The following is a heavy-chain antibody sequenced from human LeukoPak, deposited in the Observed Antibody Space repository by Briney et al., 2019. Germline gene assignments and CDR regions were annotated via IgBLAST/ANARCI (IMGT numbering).Heavy chain of an antibody. CDR2: ISGSGGTT. CDR3: AKYPGASSGIYGGNAFDI. D-gene: IGHD1-26*01. CDR1: GFTFSAYA. Sequence: GGSLRLSCAASGFTFSAYAMTWVRQAPGKGLEWVSAISGSGGTTYYADSVKGRFTISRDNSKNTLYLQMNSRRAEDTAVYYCAKYPGASSGIYGGNAFDIWGQGTMVTVSS. J-gene: IGHJ3*02. V-gene: IGHV3-23*01.